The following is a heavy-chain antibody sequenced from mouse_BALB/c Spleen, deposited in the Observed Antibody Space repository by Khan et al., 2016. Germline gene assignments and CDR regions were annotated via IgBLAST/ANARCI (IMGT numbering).Heavy chain of an antibody. D-gene: IGHD2-2*01. V-gene: IGHV3-2*02. CDR2: ISYSGST. Sequence: EVQLQESGPGLVKPSQSLSLTCTVTGYSITSDYAWNWIRQFPGNKLEWMGYISYSGSTNYNPSLKSRVSITRDTSKNQVFLQLNSVTTEDTATXYCARGFGYRGFAYGGQGTLVTVSA. J-gene: IGHJ3*01. CDR1: GYSITSDYA. CDR3: ARGFGYRGFAY.